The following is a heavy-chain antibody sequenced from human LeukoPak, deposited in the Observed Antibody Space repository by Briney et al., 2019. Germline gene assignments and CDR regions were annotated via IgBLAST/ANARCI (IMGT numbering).Heavy chain of an antibody. CDR3: ARAWPKGGFYFDN. CDR1: GYTFTSYH. CDR2: INPGGGSI. V-gene: IGHV1-46*01. J-gene: IGHJ4*02. D-gene: IGHD1-26*01. Sequence: ASVQVSCKASGYTFTSYHVHWVRQAPGQGLEWMGIINPGGGSITYAQKFQNRVTMTRDTSTSTAYMELGSLRSEDTAVYYCARAWPKGGFYFDNWGQGTLVTVSS.